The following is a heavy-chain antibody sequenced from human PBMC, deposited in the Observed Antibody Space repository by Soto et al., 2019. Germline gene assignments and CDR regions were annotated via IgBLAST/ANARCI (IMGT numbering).Heavy chain of an antibody. Sequence: QVQLVESGAEVKKPGSSVKVSCKASGGTFSSYAISWVRQAPGQGLEWMGGIIPIFGTANYAQKFQGRGTITADESTSTAYMELSSLRSEDTAVYYCARYGSGSYYTSYYFDYWGQGTLVTVSS. D-gene: IGHD3-10*01. CDR2: IIPIFGTA. CDR3: ARYGSGSYYTSYYFDY. J-gene: IGHJ4*02. V-gene: IGHV1-69*01. CDR1: GGTFSSYA.